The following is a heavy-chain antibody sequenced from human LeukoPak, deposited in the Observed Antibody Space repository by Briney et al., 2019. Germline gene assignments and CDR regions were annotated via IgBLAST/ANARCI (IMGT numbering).Heavy chain of an antibody. CDR1: GYTFNRYY. Sequence: ASVKVSCKASGYTFNRYYMHWVRQAPGHGLEWMGWLNPNSGVTKYAQKFQGRVTMTRDTSISTAYMELSSLRSDDTAVYYCARDPPYYDFWSGYYTHLDYWGQGTLVTVSS. V-gene: IGHV1-2*02. J-gene: IGHJ4*02. CDR3: ARDPPYYDFWSGYYTHLDY. CDR2: LNPNSGVT. D-gene: IGHD3-3*01.